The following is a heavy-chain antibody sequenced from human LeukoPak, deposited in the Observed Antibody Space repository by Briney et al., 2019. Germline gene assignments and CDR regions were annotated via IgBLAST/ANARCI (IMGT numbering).Heavy chain of an antibody. Sequence: ASVKVSCKAPGYTFTSYYMHWVRQAPGQGLEWMGIINPSGGSTSYAQKYQGRVTMTRDTSTSTVYMELSSLRSEDTAVYYCARNWNDVAFDIWGQGTMVTVSS. J-gene: IGHJ3*02. V-gene: IGHV1-46*01. CDR1: GYTFTSYY. D-gene: IGHD1-1*01. CDR3: ARNWNDVAFDI. CDR2: INPSGGST.